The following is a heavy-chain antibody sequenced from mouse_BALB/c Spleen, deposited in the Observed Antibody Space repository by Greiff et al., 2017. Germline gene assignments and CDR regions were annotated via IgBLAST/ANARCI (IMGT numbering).Heavy chain of an antibody. CDR2: IRNKANGYTT. Sequence: EVHLVESGGGLVQPGGSLRLSCATSGFTFTDYYMSWVRQPPGKALEWLGFIRNKANGYTTEYSASVKGRFTISRDNSQSILYLQMNTLRAEDSATYYCARDYDWYFDVWGAGTTVTVSS. J-gene: IGHJ1*01. CDR3: ARDYDWYFDV. V-gene: IGHV7-3*02. CDR1: GFTFTDYY.